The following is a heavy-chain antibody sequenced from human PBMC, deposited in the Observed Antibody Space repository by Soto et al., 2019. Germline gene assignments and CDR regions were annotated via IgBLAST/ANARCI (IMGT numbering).Heavy chain of an antibody. D-gene: IGHD2-21*02. CDR3: IQSRCGGDCLQSYASYYYYGMDV. J-gene: IGHJ6*02. CDR1: AFSLSTGGVG. Sequence: QITLKESGPTLVKPTQTLTLTCTFSAFSLSTGGVGVGWIRQPPGKALEWLALIYWDDDKRYSPSLRSRLTITKDTSKNQVVLTMTNMDPVDTATYYCIQSRCGGDCLQSYASYYYYGMDVWGQGTTVIVSS. V-gene: IGHV2-5*02. CDR2: IYWDDDK.